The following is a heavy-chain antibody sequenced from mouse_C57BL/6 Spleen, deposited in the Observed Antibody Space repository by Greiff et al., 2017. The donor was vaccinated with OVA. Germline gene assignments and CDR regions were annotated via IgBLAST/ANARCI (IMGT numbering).Heavy chain of an antibody. CDR2: IWSGGST. J-gene: IGHJ3*01. D-gene: IGHD2-1*01. CDR3: ARGGGNYRAWFAY. V-gene: IGHV2-2*01. Sequence: QVHVKQSGPGLVQPSQSLSITCTVSGFSLTSYGVHWVRQSPGKGLEWLGVIWSGGSTDYNAAFISRLSISKDNSKSQVFFKMNSLQADDTAIYYCARGGGNYRAWFAYWGQGTLVTVSA. CDR1: GFSLTSYG.